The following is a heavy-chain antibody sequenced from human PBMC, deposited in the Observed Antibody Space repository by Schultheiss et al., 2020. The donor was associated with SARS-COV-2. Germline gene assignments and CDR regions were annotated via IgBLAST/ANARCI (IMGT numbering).Heavy chain of an antibody. D-gene: IGHD3-10*01. Sequence: SETLSLTCTVSGGSISSGDYYWSWIRQPPGKGLEWIAYIYYSGSTYYNPSLKSRVTISVDTSKNQFSLKLSSVTAADTAVYYCARDRAGYGSGTYGMDVWGQGTAVTVSS. CDR3: ARDRAGYGSGTYGMDV. CDR2: IYYSGST. V-gene: IGHV4-30-4*01. CDR1: GGSISSGDYY. J-gene: IGHJ6*02.